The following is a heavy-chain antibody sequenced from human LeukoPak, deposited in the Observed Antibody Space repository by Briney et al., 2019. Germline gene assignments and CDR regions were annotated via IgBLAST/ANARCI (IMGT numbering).Heavy chain of an antibody. CDR2: IWYDGSNK. CDR3: AKTGCSSSSLNFDY. D-gene: IGHD6-6*01. V-gene: IGHV3-33*06. Sequence: GGSLRLSCAASGFTFSNHGMHWVRQAPGKGPEWVALIWYDGSNKYYGDSVKGRFTISRDNSKNTVYLQMNSLRAEDTAVYYCAKTGCSSSSLNFDYWGQGTLVTVSS. J-gene: IGHJ4*02. CDR1: GFTFSNHG.